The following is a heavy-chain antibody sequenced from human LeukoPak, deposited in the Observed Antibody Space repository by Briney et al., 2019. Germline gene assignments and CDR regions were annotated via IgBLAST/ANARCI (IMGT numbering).Heavy chain of an antibody. Sequence: TGGSLRLSCATSGFIFSTYAMSWVRQAPGKGLEWVSAIGGSGGSTYYAASVKGRFTISRDNSKNTLSLQMNSLRAEDTAVYYCAKAFLARSLGISDAFDIWGQGTMVTVSS. CDR2: IGGSGGST. CDR3: AKAFLARSLGISDAFDI. J-gene: IGHJ3*02. V-gene: IGHV3-23*01. CDR1: GFIFSTYA. D-gene: IGHD3-3*02.